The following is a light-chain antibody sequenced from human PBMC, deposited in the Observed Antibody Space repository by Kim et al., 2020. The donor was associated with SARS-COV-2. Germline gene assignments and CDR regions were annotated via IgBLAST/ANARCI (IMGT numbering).Light chain of an antibody. V-gene: IGKV3-15*01. CDR2: SAS. Sequence: EIVMTQFPATLSVSPGETATLSCRASQSVGTNLAWYQQKPGQAPRLLIHSASSRASGIPARFSGSGSGTEFTLTISSLQSEDSAVYYCQQYINWPPLTFGGGAKVEI. CDR1: QSVGTN. CDR3: QQYINWPPLT. J-gene: IGKJ4*01.